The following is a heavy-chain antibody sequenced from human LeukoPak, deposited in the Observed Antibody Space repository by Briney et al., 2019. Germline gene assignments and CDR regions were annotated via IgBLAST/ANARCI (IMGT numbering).Heavy chain of an antibody. Sequence: SETLSLTCTVSGGSISSYYWSWIRQPAGKGLEWIGRIYTSGSTNYNPSLKGRVTMSVDTSKNQFSLKLSSVTAADTAVYYCARDSIGYSRSWYQAFDIWGQGTMVTVSS. CDR3: ARDSIGYSRSWYQAFDI. CDR1: GGSISSYY. CDR2: IYTSGST. D-gene: IGHD6-13*01. J-gene: IGHJ3*02. V-gene: IGHV4-4*07.